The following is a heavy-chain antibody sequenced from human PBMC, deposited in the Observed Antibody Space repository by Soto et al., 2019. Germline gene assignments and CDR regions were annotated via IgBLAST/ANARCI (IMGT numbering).Heavy chain of an antibody. CDR1: GGSVSSGSYY. J-gene: IGHJ5*02. V-gene: IGHV4-61*01. CDR2: IYYSGST. Sequence: SXTLSLTCTVSGGSVSSGSYYWSWIRQPPGKGLEWIGYIYYSGSTNYNPSLKSRVTISVDTSKNQFSLKLSSVTAADTAVYYCARGGYWFDPWGQGTLVTVSS. CDR3: ARGGYWFDP. D-gene: IGHD2-15*01.